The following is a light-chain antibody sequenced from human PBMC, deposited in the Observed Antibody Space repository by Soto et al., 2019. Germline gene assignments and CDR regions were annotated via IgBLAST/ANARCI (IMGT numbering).Light chain of an antibody. J-gene: IGLJ3*02. CDR2: EVS. V-gene: IGLV2-14*01. CDR1: SSDVGGYNY. CDR3: SSYTSSSPWV. Sequence: QSALTQPASVSGSPGQSITISCTGTSSDVGGYNYVSWYQQHPGKAPKLMIYEVSNRPSGVSHRFSGSKSGNTASLTISGLQAEDEADYYGSSYTSSSPWVFGGGTKLTVL.